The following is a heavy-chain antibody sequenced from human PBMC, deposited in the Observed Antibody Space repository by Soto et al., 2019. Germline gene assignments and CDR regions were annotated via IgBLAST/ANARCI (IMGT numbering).Heavy chain of an antibody. J-gene: IGHJ6*02. CDR3: TTAMEYSSSSYYYYYGMDV. CDR1: GFTFSNAW. Sequence: GGSLRLSCAASGFTFSNAWMNWVRQAPGKGLEWVGRIKSKTDGGTTDYAAPVKGRFTISRDDSKNTLYLQMNSLKTEDTAMYYCTTAMEYSSSSYYYYYGMDVWGQGTTVTVSS. V-gene: IGHV3-15*07. CDR2: IKSKTDGGTT. D-gene: IGHD6-6*01.